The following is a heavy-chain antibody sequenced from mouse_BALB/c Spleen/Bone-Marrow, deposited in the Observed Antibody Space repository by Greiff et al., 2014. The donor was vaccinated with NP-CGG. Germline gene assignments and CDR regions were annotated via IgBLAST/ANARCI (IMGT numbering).Heavy chain of an antibody. CDR3: ARLSPYGGFDY. D-gene: IGHD1-1*01. V-gene: IGHV14-1*02. CDR1: GFNIKDYY. J-gene: IGHJ2*01. CDR2: IDPDNYNV. Sequence: EVQLQQSGAELVRPGALVKLSCKASGFNIKDYYMHWVMQRPEQGLDRIGWIDPDNYNVIYDPKFQGKASLTADTSSNTAYLQLSSLTSEDTAVYYCARLSPYGGFDYWGQGTTLTVSS.